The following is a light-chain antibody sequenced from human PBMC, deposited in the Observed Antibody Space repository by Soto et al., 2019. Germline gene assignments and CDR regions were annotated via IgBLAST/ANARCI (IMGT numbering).Light chain of an antibody. CDR2: DAS. CDR3: QQRSGWPT. CDR1: QTVSTF. Sequence: EIVLTQSPDTLSLSPGERATLSCRASQTVSTFLAWYQQKPGQAPRLIVYDASKRAPGIPARFIGSGSGTDFTLTVSSLEPEDFALYYCQQRSGWPTFGQGTKWKS. V-gene: IGKV3-11*01. J-gene: IGKJ1*01.